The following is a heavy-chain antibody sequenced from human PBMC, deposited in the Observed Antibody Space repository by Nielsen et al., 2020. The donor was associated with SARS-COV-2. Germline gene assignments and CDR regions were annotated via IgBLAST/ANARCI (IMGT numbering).Heavy chain of an antibody. CDR3: ARHVPVTTVTHYFDY. D-gene: IGHD4-17*01. Sequence: SETLSLTCAVSGGSISSSNWWSWVRQPPGKGLEWIGEIYYSGSTYYNPSLKSRVTISVDTSKNQFSLKLSSVTAADTAVYYCARHVPVTTVTHYFDYWGQGTLVTVSS. CDR2: IYYSGST. J-gene: IGHJ4*02. V-gene: IGHV4-4*02. CDR1: GGSISSSNW.